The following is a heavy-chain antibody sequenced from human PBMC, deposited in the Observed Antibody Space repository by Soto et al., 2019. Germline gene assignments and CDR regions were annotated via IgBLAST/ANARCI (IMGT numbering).Heavy chain of an antibody. Sequence: EVQLLESGGGLVQPGGSLRLSCATSGFTFSTYAMSWVRQAPGKGLEWVSTINGVDGSTYYADSVMGRFTISGDNSKNTLYLQISSLRGKDTAVYYCATLSRTSDSPVWGQGAPVTVSS. CDR3: ATLSRTSDSPV. CDR2: INGVDGST. V-gene: IGHV3-23*01. J-gene: IGHJ4*02. CDR1: GFTFSTYA. D-gene: IGHD3-22*01.